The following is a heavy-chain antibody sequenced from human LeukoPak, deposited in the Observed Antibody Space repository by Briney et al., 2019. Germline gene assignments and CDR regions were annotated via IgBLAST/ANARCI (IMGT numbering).Heavy chain of an antibody. CDR1: GGSLSGYY. J-gene: IGHJ4*02. Sequence: RASETLSLTCAVYGGSLSGYYWNWIRQPPGKGLEWIGEINPTGSTNYNPSLKSRVTISVDTSRNQFSLKLTSVTAADTAVYYCALGQWEPQGTYWGQGTLVTVSS. V-gene: IGHV4-34*01. CDR2: INPTGST. CDR3: ALGQWEPQGTY. D-gene: IGHD1-26*01.